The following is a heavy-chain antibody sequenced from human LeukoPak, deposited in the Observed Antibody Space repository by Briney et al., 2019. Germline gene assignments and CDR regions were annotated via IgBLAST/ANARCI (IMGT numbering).Heavy chain of an antibody. D-gene: IGHD3-9*01. CDR1: GYTFTGYY. CDR3: ARDYYICTDYYCFGYFDY. CDR2: INTNSGGT. Sequence: ASVKVSCKASGYTFTGYYMYWVRQAPGQGLEWMGWINTNSGGTNYAQKFQGRVTMTRDTSISTVYMELSRLRSDDTAVYYCARDYYICTDYYCFGYFDYWGQGTLVTVSS. J-gene: IGHJ4*02. V-gene: IGHV1-2*02.